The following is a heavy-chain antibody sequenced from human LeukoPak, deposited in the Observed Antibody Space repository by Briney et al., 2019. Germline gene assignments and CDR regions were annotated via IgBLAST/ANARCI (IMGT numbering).Heavy chain of an antibody. CDR1: GGSFSVYY. CDR2: INHSGST. CDR3: ARGPNRVYSSSWYGLDY. J-gene: IGHJ4*02. Sequence: PSETLSLTCAVYGGSFSVYYWSWIRQPPGKGLEWIGEINHSGSTNYNPSLKSRFTISVDTSKNQFSLKLSSVTAADTAVYYCARGPNRVYSSSWYGLDYWGKGTMVTVSS. D-gene: IGHD6-13*01. V-gene: IGHV4-34*01.